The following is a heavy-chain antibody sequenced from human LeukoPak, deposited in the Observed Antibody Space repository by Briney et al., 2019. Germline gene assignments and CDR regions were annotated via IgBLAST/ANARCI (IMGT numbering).Heavy chain of an antibody. CDR2: IRGGGSPI. CDR3: TRDPHALDY. V-gene: IGHV3-48*02. CDR1: GFTFSTYS. J-gene: IGHJ4*02. Sequence: GGSLRLSCAASGFTFSTYSMNSVRQAPGKGLEWVSYIRGGGSPIYYADSVKGRFTISRDNAKNSLYLQMNSLRDEDTAVYYCTRDPHALDYWGQGTLVTVSS.